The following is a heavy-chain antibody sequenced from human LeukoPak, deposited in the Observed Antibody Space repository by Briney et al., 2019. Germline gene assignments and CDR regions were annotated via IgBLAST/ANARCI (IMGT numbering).Heavy chain of an antibody. CDR1: GGTFSSYA. CDR2: IIPIFGTA. V-gene: IGHV1-69*13. D-gene: IGHD6-13*01. CDR3: ARDVRSSSWYYGY. J-gene: IGHJ4*02. Sequence: SVKVSCKASGGTFSSYAISWVRQAPGQGLEWMGGIIPIFGTANYAQKFQGRVTITADESTSTAYMELSSLRSDDTAVYYCARDVRSSSWYYGYWGQGTLVTVSS.